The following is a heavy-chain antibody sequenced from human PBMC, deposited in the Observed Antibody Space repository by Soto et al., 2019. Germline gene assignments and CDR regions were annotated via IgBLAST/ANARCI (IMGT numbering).Heavy chain of an antibody. CDR2: ISSSSSTI. Sequence: EVQLVESGGGLVQPGGSLRLSCAASGFTFSSYSMNWVSQAPGKGLEWVSYISSSSSTIYYADSVKGRFTISRDNAKNSLYLQMNSLRAEDTAVYYCAREGSSGWNGLNWFDPWGQGTLVTVSS. CDR3: AREGSSGWNGLNWFDP. V-gene: IGHV3-48*01. CDR1: GFTFSSYS. J-gene: IGHJ5*02. D-gene: IGHD6-19*01.